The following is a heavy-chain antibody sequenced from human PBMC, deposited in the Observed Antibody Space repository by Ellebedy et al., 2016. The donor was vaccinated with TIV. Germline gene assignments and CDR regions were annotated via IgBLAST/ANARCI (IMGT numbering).Heavy chain of an antibody. V-gene: IGHV4-34*01. CDR2: INHSGST. D-gene: IGHD3-10*01. Sequence: SETLSLXXAVYGGSFSGYYWSWIRQPPGKGLEWIGEINHSGSTNYNPSLKSRVTISVDTSKNQFSLKLSSVTAADTAVYYCARRGGTRGRYYYYGMDVWGQGTTVTVSS. J-gene: IGHJ6*02. CDR3: ARRGGTRGRYYYYGMDV. CDR1: GGSFSGYY.